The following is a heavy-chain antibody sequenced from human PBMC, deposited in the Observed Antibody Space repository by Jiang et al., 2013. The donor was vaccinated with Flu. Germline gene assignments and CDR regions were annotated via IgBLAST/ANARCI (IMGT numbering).Heavy chain of an antibody. V-gene: IGHV3-30-3*01. D-gene: IGHD4-17*01. CDR1: GFTFSSYA. CDR2: ISYDGSNK. J-gene: IGHJ4*02. Sequence: VQLVESGGGVVQPGRSLRLSCAASGFTFSSYAMHWVRQAPGKGLEWVAVISYDGSNKYYADSVKGRFTISRDNSKNTLYLQMNSLRAEDTAVYYCATEGSLGYGDNYYFDYWGQGTLVTVSS. CDR3: ATEGSLGYGDNYYFDY.